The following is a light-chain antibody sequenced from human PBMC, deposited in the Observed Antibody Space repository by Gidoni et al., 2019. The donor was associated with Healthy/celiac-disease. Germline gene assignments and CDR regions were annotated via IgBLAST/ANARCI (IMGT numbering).Light chain of an antibody. CDR1: SSDVGGYNY. Sequence: QSALTQPASVSGSPGQSITISCPGTSSDVGGYNYVSWYQQHPGKAPKLMIYDVSNRPSGVSSRFSGSKSGNTASLTISGLQAEDEADYYCSSYTSSSTSLVFGGGTKLTVL. J-gene: IGLJ2*01. V-gene: IGLV2-14*01. CDR2: DVS. CDR3: SSYTSSSTSLV.